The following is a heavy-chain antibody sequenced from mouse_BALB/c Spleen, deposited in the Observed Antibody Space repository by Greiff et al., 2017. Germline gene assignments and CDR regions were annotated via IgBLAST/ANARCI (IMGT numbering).Heavy chain of an antibody. J-gene: IGHJ2*01. V-gene: IGHV5-12-2*01. Sequence: EVQLVESGGGLVQPGGSLKLSCAASGFTFSSYTMSWVRQTPEKRLEWVAYISNGGGSTYYPDTVKGRFTISRDNAKNTLYLQMSSLKSEDTAMYYCARQASSGYIDYWGQGTTLTVSS. D-gene: IGHD3-1*01. CDR1: GFTFSSYT. CDR3: ARQASSGYIDY. CDR2: ISNGGGST.